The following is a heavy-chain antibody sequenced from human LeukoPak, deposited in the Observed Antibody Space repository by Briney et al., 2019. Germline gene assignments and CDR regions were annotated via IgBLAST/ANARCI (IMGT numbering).Heavy chain of an antibody. Sequence: PSETLSLTCTVSGYSITSAYYGGWIRQPPGKGRKGIGIFFLKGGTYYNPSPKSGVTISVATYKNHLSLTLRSVSAADTAVYYCARVARCTSCFDVDYWGQGTLVTVSS. D-gene: IGHD2-2*01. CDR3: ARVARCTSCFDVDY. CDR1: GYSITSAYY. CDR2: FFLKGGT. J-gene: IGHJ4*02. V-gene: IGHV4-38-2*02.